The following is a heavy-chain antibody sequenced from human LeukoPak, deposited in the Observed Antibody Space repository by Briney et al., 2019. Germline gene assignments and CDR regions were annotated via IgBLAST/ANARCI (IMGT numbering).Heavy chain of an antibody. CDR1: QFNFNKFG. CDR2: ISYDGSNK. D-gene: IGHD6-13*01. V-gene: IGHV3-30*03. CDR3: ARESDSSLDY. J-gene: IGHJ4*02. Sequence: GGSPRLSCATSQFNFNKFGMTWVRQAPGKGLEWVAVISYDGSNKYYADSVKGRFTISRDNSKNTLYLQMNSLRAEDTAVYYCARESDSSLDYWGQGTLVTVSS.